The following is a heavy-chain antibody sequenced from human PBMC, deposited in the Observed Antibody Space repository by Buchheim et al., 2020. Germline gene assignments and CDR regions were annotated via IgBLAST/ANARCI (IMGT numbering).Heavy chain of an antibody. D-gene: IGHD6-19*01. J-gene: IGHJ4*02. CDR1: GFTFSSYA. CDR3: AKGGGSGWYGG. Sequence: EVQLLESGGGLVQPGGSLRLSCAASGFTFSSYAMSWVRQAPGKGLEWVSSISGSDYTTYYGDSVKGRFHISRDNAKNTLYLQMNSLRAEDTAVYYCAKGGGSGWYGGWGQGTL. V-gene: IGHV3-23*01. CDR2: ISGSDYTT.